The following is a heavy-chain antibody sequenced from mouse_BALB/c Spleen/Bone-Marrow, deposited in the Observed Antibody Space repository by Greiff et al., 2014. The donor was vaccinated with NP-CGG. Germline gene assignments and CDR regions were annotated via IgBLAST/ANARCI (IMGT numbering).Heavy chain of an antibody. CDR1: GYSITSDYA. CDR3: ARRGTTAYYFDY. CDR2: ISYSGST. V-gene: IGHV3-2*02. J-gene: IGHJ2*01. Sequence: VQLQQPGPGLVKPSQSLSLTCTATGYSITSDYAWNWIRQFPGNKLEWMGYISYSGSTSYNPSLKSRISITRDTSKNQFFLQLNSVTTEDTATYYCARRGTTAYYFDYWGQGTTLTVSS. D-gene: IGHD1-1*01.